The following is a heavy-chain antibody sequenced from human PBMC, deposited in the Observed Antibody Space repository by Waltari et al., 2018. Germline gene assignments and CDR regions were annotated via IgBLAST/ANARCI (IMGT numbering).Heavy chain of an antibody. CDR1: GGTFSSYA. V-gene: IGHV1-69*01. CDR2: IIPIIGTA. Sequence: VQLVQSGAEVKKTGSSVKVSCRASGGTFSSYAIIWLRRAPGQGLEWMGGIIPIIGTANSAQKFHGRVTITADESTSTDYMELSILRSEDTAVYYCASTLFGYSGSRHFDYWGQGTLVTVSS. D-gene: IGHD1-26*01. J-gene: IGHJ4*02. CDR3: ASTLFGYSGSRHFDY.